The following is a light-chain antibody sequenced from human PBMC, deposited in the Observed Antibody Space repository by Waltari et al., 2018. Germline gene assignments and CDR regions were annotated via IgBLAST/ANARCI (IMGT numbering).Light chain of an antibody. J-gene: IGKJ2*01. CDR1: QSVTSNY. V-gene: IGKV3-20*01. CDR2: GAS. Sequence: EIVLTQSQGTLSVSPGEGATLSCRASQSVTSNYLAWYQQHPGQVPRLLLHGASLRAPGIPDMFSGSGSGTDFTLTISRLEPEDFGIYYCQQYSNSPLTFGQGTKLEI. CDR3: QQYSNSPLT.